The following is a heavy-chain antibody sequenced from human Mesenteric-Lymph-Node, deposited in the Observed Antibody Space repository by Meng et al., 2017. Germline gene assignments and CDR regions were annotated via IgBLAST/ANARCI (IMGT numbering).Heavy chain of an antibody. V-gene: IGHV3-74*01. CDR3: ARDWDWVVWDY. CDR2: IKPDGRTT. J-gene: IGHJ4*02. CDR1: GFSFSSNS. Sequence: GGSLRLSCAASGFSFSSNSMHWVRQAPGKGLVWVSQIKPDGRTTAYADSVKGRFTISRDNAKSTLYLEMNSLRAEDAAVYYCARDWDWVVWDYWGQGTLVTVSS. D-gene: IGHD3/OR15-3a*01.